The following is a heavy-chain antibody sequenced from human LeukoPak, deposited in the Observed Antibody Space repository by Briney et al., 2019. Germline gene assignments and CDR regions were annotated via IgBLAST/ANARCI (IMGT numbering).Heavy chain of an antibody. D-gene: IGHD6-19*01. CDR2: ISGSGGST. J-gene: IGHJ4*02. Sequence: GGSLRLSCAASGFTFSSCAMSWVRQAPGKGLEWVSAISGSGGSTYYADSVKGRFTISRDNSKNTLYLQMNSLRAEDTAVYYCAKTRYSSGWYFANFDYWGQGTLVTVSS. CDR1: GFTFSSCA. CDR3: AKTRYSSGWYFANFDY. V-gene: IGHV3-23*01.